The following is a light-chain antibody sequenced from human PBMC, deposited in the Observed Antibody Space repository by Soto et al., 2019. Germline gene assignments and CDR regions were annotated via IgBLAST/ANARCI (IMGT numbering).Light chain of an antibody. CDR1: NSNIGRNT. V-gene: IGLV1-44*01. J-gene: IGLJ3*02. CDR3: AAWDESPNVPV. Sequence: QPVLTQPPSASGTPGQRVTISCSGSNSNIGRNTVNWYQQFPGAAPNLLIHSDNQRPSGVPDRFSGSRSGTSASLAISGLHSEDEADYYCAAWDESPNVPVFGGGTKLTVL. CDR2: SDN.